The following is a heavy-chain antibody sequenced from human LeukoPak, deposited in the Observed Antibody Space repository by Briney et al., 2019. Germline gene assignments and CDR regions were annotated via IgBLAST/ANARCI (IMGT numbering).Heavy chain of an antibody. CDR3: ARSPQGTATTANWLDP. J-gene: IGHJ5*02. Sequence: SETLSLTCSVSGYSISSGYYWGWIRQPPGKGLEWIGSIYHSGSTYYNTSLKSRVTISVDTSKNQFSLNLISVTAADTAVYYCARSPQGTATTANWLDPWGQGTLVTVSS. D-gene: IGHD4-17*01. CDR2: IYHSGST. V-gene: IGHV4-38-2*02. CDR1: GYSISSGYY.